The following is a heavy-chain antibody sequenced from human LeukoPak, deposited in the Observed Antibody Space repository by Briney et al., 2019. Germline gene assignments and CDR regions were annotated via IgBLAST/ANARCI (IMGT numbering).Heavy chain of an antibody. D-gene: IGHD4/OR15-4a*01. V-gene: IGHV3-7*01. CDR1: GFAFGDYA. J-gene: IGHJ4*02. CDR3: ARDVDYANPRHDY. Sequence: GGSLRLSCTSSGFAFGDYAMTWFRQAPGKGLEWVANINLEGSQKYYVDSLKGRFTISRDNANNLLYLQMNSLRAEDTAVYYCARDVDYANPRHDYWGQGTLVTVSS. CDR2: INLEGSQK.